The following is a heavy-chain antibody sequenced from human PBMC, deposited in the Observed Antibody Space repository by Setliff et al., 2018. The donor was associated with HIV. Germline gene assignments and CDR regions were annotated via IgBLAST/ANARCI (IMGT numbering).Heavy chain of an antibody. J-gene: IGHJ4*02. D-gene: IGHD3-10*01. CDR3: AFSIYRSGSYSFIFDY. CDR2: IIPLFGTR. Sequence: GASVKVSCKASGGTLNDYAVPWVRQAPGQGLDVVGEIIPLFGTRNYVQRFQGRIAITTDESTATAYMDLSGLTSEDTAMYYCAFSIYRSGSYSFIFDYWGQGTLVTVSS. V-gene: IGHV1-69*05. CDR1: GGTLNDYA.